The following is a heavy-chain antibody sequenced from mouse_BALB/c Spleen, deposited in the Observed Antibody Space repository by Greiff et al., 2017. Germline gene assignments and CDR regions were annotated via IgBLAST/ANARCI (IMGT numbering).Heavy chain of an antibody. J-gene: IGHJ4*01. V-gene: IGHV1-9*01. CDR3: ARKGYYGYAMDY. CDR1: GYTFSSYW. CDR2: ILPGSGST. Sequence: VQLQQSGAELMKPGASVKISCKATGYTFSSYWIEWVKQRPGHGLEWIGEILPGSGSTNYNEKFKGKATFTADTSSNTAYMQLSSLTSEDSAVYYCARKGYYGYAMDYWGQGTSVTVSS. D-gene: IGHD1-1*01.